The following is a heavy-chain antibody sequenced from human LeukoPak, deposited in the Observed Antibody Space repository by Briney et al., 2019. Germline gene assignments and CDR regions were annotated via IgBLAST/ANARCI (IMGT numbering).Heavy chain of an antibody. CDR2: INHSGST. D-gene: IGHD3-10*01. Sequence: PSETLSLTCAVYGGSFSGYYWSWIRQPPGKGLEWIGEINHSGSTNYNPSLKSRVTISVDTSKNQFSLKLSSVTAADTAVYYCARRGQGTARRIKYFDYWGQGTLVTVSS. J-gene: IGHJ4*02. CDR3: ARRGQGTARRIKYFDY. V-gene: IGHV4-34*01. CDR1: GGSFSGYY.